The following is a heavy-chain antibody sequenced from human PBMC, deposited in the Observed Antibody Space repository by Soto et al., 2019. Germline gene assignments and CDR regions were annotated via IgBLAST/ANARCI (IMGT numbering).Heavy chain of an antibody. D-gene: IGHD1-1*01. CDR1: GFSFSSYA. Sequence: GGSLRLSCAASGFSFSSYAVSWVRQAPGKGLEWVSAISGSGGSTYYADSVKGRFTISRDNSKNTLYLQMNSLRAEDTAVYYCAKDSYGNWNLNWFDPWGQGTLVTVSS. J-gene: IGHJ5*02. V-gene: IGHV3-23*01. CDR2: ISGSGGST. CDR3: AKDSYGNWNLNWFDP.